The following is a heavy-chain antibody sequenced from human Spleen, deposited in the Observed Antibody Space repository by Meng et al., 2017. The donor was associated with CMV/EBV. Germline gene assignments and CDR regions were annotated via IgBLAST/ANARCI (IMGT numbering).Heavy chain of an antibody. J-gene: IGHJ5*02. Sequence: ASVKVSCKASGYTGYYIHWVRQAPGQGLQWMGWINRDSDSTKYAQKFQGRVTMTSDTSMNTAYMELSSLRSDDTAVYYCARVIGDEYGMDLWGQGTLVTVSS. V-gene: IGHV1-2*02. D-gene: IGHD4-17*01. CDR1: GYTGYY. CDR2: INRDSDST. CDR3: ARVIGDEYGMDL.